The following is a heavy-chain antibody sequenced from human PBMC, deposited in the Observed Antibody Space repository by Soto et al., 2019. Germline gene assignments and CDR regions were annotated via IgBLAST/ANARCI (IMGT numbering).Heavy chain of an antibody. J-gene: IGHJ4*02. CDR3: AMFRGDGYYNF. Sequence: QVQLVESGGGWVKPGGSLRLSCAASGFTLSDYYMTWIRQAPGKGLEWVSDISISGNTIHYADSVRGRFTISRDNAKNSLWLQMNTLRAEDTAVYYCAMFRGDGYYNFWGQGTLVTVSS. CDR2: ISISGNTI. D-gene: IGHD3-9*01. CDR1: GFTLSDYY. V-gene: IGHV3-11*01.